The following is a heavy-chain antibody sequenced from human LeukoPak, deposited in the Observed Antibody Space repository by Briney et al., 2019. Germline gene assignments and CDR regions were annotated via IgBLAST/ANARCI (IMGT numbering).Heavy chain of an antibody. J-gene: IGHJ4*02. Sequence: SQTLSLTCTVSGGSISSGGYYWSWIRQHPGKGLEWIGYIYYSGSTYYNPSLKSRVTISVDTSKNQFSLKLSSVTAADTAVCYCAGDRSGYYFDYWGQGTLVTVSS. CDR1: GGSISSGGYY. D-gene: IGHD3-3*01. CDR2: IYYSGST. V-gene: IGHV4-31*03. CDR3: AGDRSGYYFDY.